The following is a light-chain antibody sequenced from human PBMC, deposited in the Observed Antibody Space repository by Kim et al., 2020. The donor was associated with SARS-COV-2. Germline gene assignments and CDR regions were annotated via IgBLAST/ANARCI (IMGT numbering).Light chain of an antibody. J-gene: IGKJ4*01. Sequence: DIVMTQSPDSLAVSLGERATINCKSSQSVLNSSKNKNYLAWYQQKAGQPPKLLIFWASTRESGVPDRFSGSGSGTDFTLTISSLQAEDVAVYYCQQYYATPLTFGGGTKVDIK. CDR2: WAS. V-gene: IGKV4-1*01. CDR1: QSVLNSSKNKNY. CDR3: QQYYATPLT.